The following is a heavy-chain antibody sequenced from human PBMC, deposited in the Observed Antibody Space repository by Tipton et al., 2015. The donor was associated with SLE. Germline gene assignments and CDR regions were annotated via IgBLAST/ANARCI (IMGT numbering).Heavy chain of an antibody. J-gene: IGHJ3*02. CDR3: ARVWDYGDALDI. Sequence: TLSLTCTVSGASVSGHDWSWLRQPPGKTLEWIGYIYSGGSTNYNPSLKSRVSISVDTSKNQISLKLSSVTAADTAVYYCARVWDYGDALDIWGQGTMVTVSS. CDR1: GASVSGHD. V-gene: IGHV4-59*02. CDR2: IYSGGST. D-gene: IGHD4-17*01.